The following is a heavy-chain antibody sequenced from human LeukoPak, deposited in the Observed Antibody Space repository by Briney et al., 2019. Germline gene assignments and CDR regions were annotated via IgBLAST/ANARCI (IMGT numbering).Heavy chain of an antibody. CDR2: IYYSGST. D-gene: IGHD6-13*01. CDR1: GGSISSSSYY. J-gene: IGHJ4*02. CDR3: ARAGYSSSWFIPSFDY. Sequence: PSETLSLTCTVSGGSISSSSYYWGWIRQPPGKGLEWIGSIYYSGSTYYNPSLKSRVTISVDTSKNQFSLKLSSVTAADTAVYYCARAGYSSSWFIPSFDYWGQGTLVTVSS. V-gene: IGHV4-39*07.